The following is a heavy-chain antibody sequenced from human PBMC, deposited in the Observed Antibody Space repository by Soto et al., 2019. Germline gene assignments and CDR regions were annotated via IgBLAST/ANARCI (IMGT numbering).Heavy chain of an antibody. CDR2: IFTHNGNT. Sequence: QVQLVQSGAEVKKPGASVKVSCKASGYTFASYAISWVRQAPGQGLEWMGGIFTHNGNTYYAQKVQGRVSLTRDTSTSTVYMELRDLRSDDTAVYYCARGKMFWGQGTLVTGSS. CDR3: ARGKMF. CDR1: GYTFASYA. J-gene: IGHJ4*02. D-gene: IGHD3-10*02. V-gene: IGHV1-18*01.